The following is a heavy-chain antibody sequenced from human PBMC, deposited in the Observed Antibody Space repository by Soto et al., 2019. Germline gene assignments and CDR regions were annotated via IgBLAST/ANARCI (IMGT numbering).Heavy chain of an antibody. CDR3: ARDSYDFWSGYYYYGMDV. CDR1: GFTFSSYS. V-gene: IGHV3-21*01. CDR2: ISSSSSYI. Sequence: GGSLRLSCAASGFTFSSYSMNWVRQAPGKGLEWVSSISSSSSYIYYADSVKGRFTICRDNAKNSLYLQMNSLRAEDTAVYYCARDSYDFWSGYYYYGMDVCGQGTTVTVSS. D-gene: IGHD3-3*01. J-gene: IGHJ6*02.